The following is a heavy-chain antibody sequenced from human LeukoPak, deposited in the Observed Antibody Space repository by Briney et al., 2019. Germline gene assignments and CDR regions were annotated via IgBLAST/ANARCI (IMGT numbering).Heavy chain of an antibody. CDR1: GGTFSSYA. CDR2: IIPIFGTA. J-gene: IGHJ6*02. CDR3: ARREYSSSSFYYYYGMDV. D-gene: IGHD6-6*01. Sequence: ASVKVSCKASGGTFSSYAISWVRQAPGQGLEWMGGIIPIFGTANCAQKFQGRVTITADESTSTAYMELSSLRSEDTAVYYCARREYSSSSFYYYYGMDVWGQGTTVTVSS. V-gene: IGHV1-69*13.